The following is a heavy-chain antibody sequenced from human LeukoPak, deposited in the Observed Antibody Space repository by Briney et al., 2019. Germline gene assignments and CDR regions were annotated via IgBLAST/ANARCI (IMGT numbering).Heavy chain of an antibody. J-gene: IGHJ2*01. CDR1: GDSISRSGYY. CDR2: IYYTGST. D-gene: IGHD3-22*01. V-gene: IGHV4-39*01. CDR3: ARVPYYFEISGFSFDA. Sequence: SETLSLTCTVSGDSISRSGYYWGWIRQPPGKGLEWIGNIYYTGSTYYNSSLKSRITISVDTSKNQFSLTPSSVTAADTAVYYCARVPYYFEISGFSFDAWGRGTLVTVSS.